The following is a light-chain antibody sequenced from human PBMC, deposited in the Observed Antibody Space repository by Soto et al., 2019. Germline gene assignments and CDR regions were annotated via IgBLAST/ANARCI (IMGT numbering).Light chain of an antibody. CDR3: HQYGKSPQT. CDR1: QSVSSSY. Sequence: ELVLTQPPCTLALSPGERAPLSCRASQSVSSSYLAWYQQKPGQAPRLLSDGASSRATGIPDRFSGSGSGTDFTLTISRLEPEDFAVYYCHQYGKSPQTFGQGTTVDIK. V-gene: IGKV3-20*01. CDR2: GAS. J-gene: IGKJ1*01.